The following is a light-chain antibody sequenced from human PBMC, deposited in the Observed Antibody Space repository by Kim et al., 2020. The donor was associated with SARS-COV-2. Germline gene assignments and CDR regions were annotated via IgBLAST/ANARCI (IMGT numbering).Light chain of an antibody. CDR3: QAWDSSSVV. Sequence: VSPRQTASITFSGDKLGDNYACWYQQKPGRSPVLVIYQDSKRPSGIPERFSGSNSGNTATLTISGTQAMDEADYYCQAWDSSSVVFGGGTQLTVL. CDR2: QDS. CDR1: KLGDNY. V-gene: IGLV3-1*01. J-gene: IGLJ2*01.